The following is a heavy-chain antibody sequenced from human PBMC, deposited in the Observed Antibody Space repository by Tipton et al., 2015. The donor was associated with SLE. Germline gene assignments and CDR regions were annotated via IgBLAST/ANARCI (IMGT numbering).Heavy chain of an antibody. CDR3: ARHGSNYDFWSGYRDVSSYYYYGMDV. CDR2: INHSGST. J-gene: IGHJ6*02. CDR1: GGSFSGYY. D-gene: IGHD3-3*01. Sequence: TLSLTCAVYGGSFSGYYWSWIRQPPGKGLEWIGEINHSGSTNYNPSLKSRVTISVDTSKNQFSLKLSSVTAADTAVYYCARHGSNYDFWSGYRDVSSYYYYGMDVWGQGTTVTVSS. V-gene: IGHV4-34*01.